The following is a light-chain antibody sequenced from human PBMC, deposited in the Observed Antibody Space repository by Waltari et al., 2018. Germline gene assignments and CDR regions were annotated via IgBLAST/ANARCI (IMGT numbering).Light chain of an antibody. CDR1: SGSVSTSYY. J-gene: IGLJ2*01. Sequence: QTVVTQEPSFSVSPGGTVTLTCGLSSGSVSTSYYPSWYQQTPGQAPRPLIYNTNSRSSGVPDRFSGSILGNKAALTITGAQADDECDYYCVLYMGRGIRVFGGGTKLTVL. V-gene: IGLV8-61*01. CDR3: VLYMGRGIRV. CDR2: NTN.